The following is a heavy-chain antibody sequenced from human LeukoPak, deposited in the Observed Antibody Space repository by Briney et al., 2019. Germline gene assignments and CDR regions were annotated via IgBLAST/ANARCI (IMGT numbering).Heavy chain of an antibody. D-gene: IGHD2-2*01. CDR1: GFTFSTYS. J-gene: IGHJ5*02. CDR3: ARGRRRGVVPAATWFDP. V-gene: IGHV3-23*01. CDR2: IYGSGERT. Sequence: GGSLRLSCAASGFTFSTYSMTWVRQAPGKGLEWVSSIYGSGERTFYADSVRGRFTVSRDNSKNTLYLEMNSLRAEDTAVYYCARGRRRGVVPAATWFDPWGQGTLVTVSS.